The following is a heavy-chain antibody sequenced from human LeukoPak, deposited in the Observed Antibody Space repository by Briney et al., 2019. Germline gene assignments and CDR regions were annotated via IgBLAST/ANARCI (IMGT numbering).Heavy chain of an antibody. CDR1: GGSISSYY. V-gene: IGHV4-59*01. CDR3: ARASRRGKSIAALHGGFDP. CDR2: IYYSGRT. D-gene: IGHD6-6*01. Sequence: SETLSLTCTVSGGSISSYYWSWIRQPPGKGLEWIGYIYYSGRTNYNPSLKSRVTISVDTSKNQFSLKLSSVTAADTAVYYCARASRRGKSIAALHGGFDPWGQGTLVTVSS. J-gene: IGHJ5*02.